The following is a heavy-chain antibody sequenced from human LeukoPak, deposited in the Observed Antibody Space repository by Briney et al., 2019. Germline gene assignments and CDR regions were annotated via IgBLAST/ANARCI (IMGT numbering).Heavy chain of an antibody. CDR3: ATSGQDYYDSSGYFDY. V-gene: IGHV3-64*01. CDR2: ISSNGGRT. J-gene: IGHJ4*02. D-gene: IGHD3-22*01. Sequence: GGSLRLSCAASGFTFSSYAMHWVRQAPGKGLEYVSAISSNGGRTYYENSVKGRFTISRDNAKNSLYLQMNSLRAEDTAVYYCATSGQDYYDSSGYFDYWGQGTLVTVSS. CDR1: GFTFSSYA.